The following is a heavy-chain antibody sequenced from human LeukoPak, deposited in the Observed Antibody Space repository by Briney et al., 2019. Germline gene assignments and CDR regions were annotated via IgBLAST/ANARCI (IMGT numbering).Heavy chain of an antibody. Sequence: MASETLSLTCAVYGGSFSGYYWSWIRQPPGKGLEWIGYIYYSGSTNYNPSLKSRVTISVDTSKNQFSLKLSSVTAADTAVYYCARHGSGSYYFPHFDYWGQGTLVTVSS. D-gene: IGHD3-10*01. CDR2: IYYSGST. J-gene: IGHJ4*02. CDR1: GGSFSGYY. V-gene: IGHV4-59*08. CDR3: ARHGSGSYYFPHFDY.